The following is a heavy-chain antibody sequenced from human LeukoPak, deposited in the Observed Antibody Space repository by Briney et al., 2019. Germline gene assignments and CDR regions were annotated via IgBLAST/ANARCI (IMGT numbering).Heavy chain of an antibody. CDR3: AKEPFSYCSSTSCSPDP. CDR2: IRYDGSNK. Sequence: GGSLRLSCAASGSTFSSYGMHWVRQAPGKGLEWVAFIRYDGSNKYYADSVKGRFTISRDNSKNTLYLQMNSLRAEDTAVYYCAKEPFSYCSSTSCSPDPWGQGTLVTVSS. D-gene: IGHD2-2*01. CDR1: GSTFSSYG. J-gene: IGHJ5*02. V-gene: IGHV3-30*02.